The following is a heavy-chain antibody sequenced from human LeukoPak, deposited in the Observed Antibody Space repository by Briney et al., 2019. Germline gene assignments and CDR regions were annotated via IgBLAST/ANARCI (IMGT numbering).Heavy chain of an antibody. CDR1: GGSFSGYY. D-gene: IGHD2-2*02. J-gene: IGHJ4*02. Sequence: SETLSLTCAVYGGSFSGYYWSWIRQPPGKGLEWIGEINHGGSTNYNPSLKSRVTISVDTSKNQFSLELSSVTAADTAVYYCARGRRRYCSSTSCYITAAGFDYWGQGTLVTVSS. CDR2: INHGGST. CDR3: ARGRRRYCSSTSCYITAAGFDY. V-gene: IGHV4-34*01.